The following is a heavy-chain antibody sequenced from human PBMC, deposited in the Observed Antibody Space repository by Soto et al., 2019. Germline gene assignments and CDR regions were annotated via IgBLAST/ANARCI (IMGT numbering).Heavy chain of an antibody. J-gene: IGHJ4*02. V-gene: IGHV3-23*01. CDR1: RFTLCSYA. Sequence: GGSLRLSCAASRFTLCSYAMSWVRQAPGKGLEWVSAISGSGGSTYYADSVKGRFTISRDNSKNTLYLQMNSLRAEDTAVYYCAKAPLPRAGGGSRYYWGKRCQVTVCS. CDR3: AKAPLPRAGGGSRYY. CDR2: ISGSGGST. D-gene: IGHD2-15*01.